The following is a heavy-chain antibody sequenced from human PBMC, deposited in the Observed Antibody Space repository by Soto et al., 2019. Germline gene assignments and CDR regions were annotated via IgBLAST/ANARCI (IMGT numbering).Heavy chain of an antibody. D-gene: IGHD3-22*01. V-gene: IGHV1-3*01. CDR1: GYTFTSYA. CDR3: GYGGGCYLYDY. Sequence: GASVKVSCKASGYTFTSYAMHWVRQAPGQRLEWMGWINAGNGNTKYSQKFQGRVTITRDTSASTAYMELSSLRSEDTAVYYCGYGGGCYLYDYWAQGTLVPVS. J-gene: IGHJ4*02. CDR2: INAGNGNT.